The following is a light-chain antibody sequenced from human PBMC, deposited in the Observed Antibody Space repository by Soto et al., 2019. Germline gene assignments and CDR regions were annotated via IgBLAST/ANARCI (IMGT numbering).Light chain of an antibody. Sequence: IQLTQSPSSLSASVGDRVTISCRASQDIGNYLAWYQQKPGEAPKLLIYDASTLQSGVPLRFGGSGSGIDFTLTISSLQREDFANYYCQQLNKYPVTFGQETRLEIK. CDR1: QDIGNY. CDR3: QQLNKYPVT. J-gene: IGKJ5*01. V-gene: IGKV1-9*01. CDR2: DAS.